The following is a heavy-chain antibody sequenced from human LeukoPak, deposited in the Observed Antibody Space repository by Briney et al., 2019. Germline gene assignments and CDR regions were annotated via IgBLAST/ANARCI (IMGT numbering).Heavy chain of an antibody. CDR2: IIPILGIA. D-gene: IGHD7-27*01. CDR1: GGTFSSYA. J-gene: IGHJ6*03. CDR3: ARELGIYYYMDV. Sequence: ASVKVSCKASGGTFSSYAISWVRQAPGQGLEWMGRIIPILGIANYAQKFQGRVTITADKSTSTAYMELSSLRSEDTAVYYCARELGIYYYMDVWGKGTTVTVSS. V-gene: IGHV1-69*04.